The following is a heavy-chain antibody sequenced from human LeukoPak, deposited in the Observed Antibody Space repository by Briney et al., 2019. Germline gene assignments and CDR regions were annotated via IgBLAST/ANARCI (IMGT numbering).Heavy chain of an antibody. D-gene: IGHD1-26*01. CDR3: AREDEGGSYFDY. CDR1: GGTFSSYA. J-gene: IGHJ4*02. Sequence: SVKVSCKASGGTFSSYAISWVRQAPGQGLEWMGRIIPVLGIANYAQKFQGRVTITADKSTSTAYMELSSLRSEDTAVYYCAREDEGGSYFDYWGQGTLVTVSS. CDR2: IIPVLGIA. V-gene: IGHV1-69*04.